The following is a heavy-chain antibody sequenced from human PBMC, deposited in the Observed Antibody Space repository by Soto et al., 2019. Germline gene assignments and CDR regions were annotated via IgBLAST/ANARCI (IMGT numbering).Heavy chain of an antibody. Sequence: ASVKVSCKASGYTFTSYAMHWVRQAPGQRLEWMGWINTGNGNTKYSQKFQGRVTITRDTSASTAYMELSSLRSEDTAVYYCARDQSIAVAGGDYWGQGTLVTVSS. CDR2: INTGNGNT. V-gene: IGHV1-3*04. CDR1: GYTFTSYA. J-gene: IGHJ4*02. CDR3: ARDQSIAVAGGDY. D-gene: IGHD6-19*01.